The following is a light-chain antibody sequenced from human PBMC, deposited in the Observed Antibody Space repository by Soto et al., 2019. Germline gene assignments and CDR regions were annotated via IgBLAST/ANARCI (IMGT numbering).Light chain of an antibody. V-gene: IGKV3-11*01. CDR1: QSISYN. CDR2: DAS. CDR3: QQRGDWPLYT. Sequence: EIVLTQSPATRSLSPGERATLSCRASQSISYNLAWYQQKPGQAPRLLIYDASNRATGVPARFSGSGSGTDFTLSISSLEPEDFAVYYCQQRGDWPLYTFGQGSRLEIK. J-gene: IGKJ2*01.